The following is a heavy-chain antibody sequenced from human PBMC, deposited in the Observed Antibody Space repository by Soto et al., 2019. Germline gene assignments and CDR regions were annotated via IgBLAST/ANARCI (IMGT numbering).Heavy chain of an antibody. CDR2: ISYDGSNK. CDR1: GFTFSSYA. Sequence: GGSLRLSCAASGFTFSSYAMHWVRQAPGKGLEWVAVISYDGSNKYYADSVKGRFTISRDNSKNTLYLQMNSLRAEDTAVYYCARDNGEVVVPDYYYGMDVWGQGTTVTVSS. D-gene: IGHD2-15*01. CDR3: ARDNGEVVVPDYYYGMDV. V-gene: IGHV3-30-3*01. J-gene: IGHJ6*02.